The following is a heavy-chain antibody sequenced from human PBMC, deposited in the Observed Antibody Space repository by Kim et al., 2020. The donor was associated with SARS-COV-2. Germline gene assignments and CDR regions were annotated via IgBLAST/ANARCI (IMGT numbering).Heavy chain of an antibody. Sequence: SGKGRLTISRDNSKNTLYLKRNSLRAEDTAVYYCAKDVEMATMGGDAFDIWGQGTMVTVSS. CDR3: AKDVEMATMGGDAFDI. V-gene: IGHV3-23*03. J-gene: IGHJ3*02. D-gene: IGHD5-12*01.